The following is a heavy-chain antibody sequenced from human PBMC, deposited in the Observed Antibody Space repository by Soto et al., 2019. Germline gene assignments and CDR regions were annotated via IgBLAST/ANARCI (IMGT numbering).Heavy chain of an antibody. CDR3: TKDQSAAGTVDY. CDR1: GYTFTSYG. D-gene: IGHD6-13*01. V-gene: IGHV1-18*04. Sequence: ASVKVSCKASGYTFTSYGISWVRQAPGQGLEWMGWISPYTGYTNYAQSLQGRLTLTIATSTRTAYMELRSLRSDDTALYYCTKDQSAAGTVDYWGQGTLVTSPQ. J-gene: IGHJ4*02. CDR2: ISPYTGYT.